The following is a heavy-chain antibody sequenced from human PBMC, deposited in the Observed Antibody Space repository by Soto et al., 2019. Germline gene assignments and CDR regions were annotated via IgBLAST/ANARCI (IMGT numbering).Heavy chain of an antibody. CDR3: LTDPGEYETF. J-gene: IGHJ4*02. Sequence: GGSLRLSCAVSGITFINAWMGWVRQAPGKGLEWVARIKRTANAETPDYAAPVKGRFIISRDDSKNMLYLQMNNLKAEDTAVYYCLTDPGEYETFWGQGTLVTVSS. CDR1: GITFINAW. V-gene: IGHV3-15*01. D-gene: IGHD4-17*01. CDR2: IKRTANAETP.